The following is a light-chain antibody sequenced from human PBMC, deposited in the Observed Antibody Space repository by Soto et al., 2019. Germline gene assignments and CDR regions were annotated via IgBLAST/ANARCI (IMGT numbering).Light chain of an antibody. CDR1: QSVSRY. V-gene: IGKV3-20*01. CDR3: QQYGSSPPIT. Sequence: EIVLTQSPATLSLSPVERATLSCMASQSVSRYLAWYQQKPGQAPRLLIYDVSDRATGIPARFSGSGSGTDFTLTISRLEPEDFAVYYCQQYGSSPPITFGQGTRLEI. CDR2: DVS. J-gene: IGKJ5*01.